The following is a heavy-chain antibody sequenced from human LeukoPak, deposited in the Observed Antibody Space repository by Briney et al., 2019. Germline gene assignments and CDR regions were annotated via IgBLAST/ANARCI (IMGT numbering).Heavy chain of an antibody. CDR1: GYSFSNYW. CDR2: IDPSDSYI. CDR3: ARHIAVASDFDY. J-gene: IGHJ4*02. V-gene: IGHV5-10-1*01. D-gene: IGHD6-19*01. Sequence: GESLRISCKGSGYSFSNYWISWVRQMPGKGLEWMGRIDPSDSYITYSPSFQGHVTISADKSISTAYLQWSSLMASDTAMYYCARHIAVASDFDYWGQGTLVTVSS.